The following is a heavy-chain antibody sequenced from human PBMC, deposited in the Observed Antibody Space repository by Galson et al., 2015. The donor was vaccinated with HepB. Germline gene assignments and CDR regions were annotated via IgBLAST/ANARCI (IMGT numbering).Heavy chain of an antibody. D-gene: IGHD3-16*02. J-gene: IGHJ5*02. Sequence: QSGAEVKKPGESLRISCKGSGYSFTNYWIGWVRHMPGKGLEWMGIIYPADSDTRYSPSFQGQVTISADKSISTAYLQWSSLKASDTAIYYCAKHSHGGYTNGGVDPWGQGTLVTVSS. V-gene: IGHV5-51*01. CDR1: GYSFTNYW. CDR2: IYPADSDT. CDR3: AKHSHGGYTNGGVDP.